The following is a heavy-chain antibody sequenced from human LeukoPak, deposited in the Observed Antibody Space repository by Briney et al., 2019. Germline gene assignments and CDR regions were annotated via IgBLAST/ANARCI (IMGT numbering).Heavy chain of an antibody. CDR3: ARGGEGASHFDS. CDR1: GFTFSSYW. V-gene: IGHV3-74*01. Sequence: GGSLRLSCAASGFTFSSYWMHWVRQAPGKGLVWVSRINSDGSSASYADSVKGRFTISRDNSRNTLYLQMNSLRAEDTAVYYCARGGEGASHFDSWGQGALVTVSS. CDR2: INSDGSSA. D-gene: IGHD3-16*01. J-gene: IGHJ4*02.